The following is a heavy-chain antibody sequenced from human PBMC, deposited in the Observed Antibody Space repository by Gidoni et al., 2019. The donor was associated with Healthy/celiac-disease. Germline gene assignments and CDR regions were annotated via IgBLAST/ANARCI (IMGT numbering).Heavy chain of an antibody. Sequence: QVQLVESGGGVVQPGRSLRLSCAASGFTFSSYGMHWVRQAPGKGLEWVAVISYDGSNKYYADSVKGRFTISRDNSKNTLYLQMNSLRAEDTAVYYCAKEERSGGGDYWGQGTLVTVSS. CDR2: ISYDGSNK. D-gene: IGHD2-15*01. J-gene: IGHJ4*02. CDR1: GFTFSSYG. V-gene: IGHV3-30*18. CDR3: AKEERSGGGDY.